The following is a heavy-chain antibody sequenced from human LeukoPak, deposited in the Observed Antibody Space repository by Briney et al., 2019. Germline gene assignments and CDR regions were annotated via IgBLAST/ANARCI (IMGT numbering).Heavy chain of an antibody. CDR3: ARSPYYFDTSGYYCFDY. J-gene: IGHJ4*02. D-gene: IGHD3-22*01. CDR1: GGSISSGDYY. V-gene: IGHV4-30-4*01. CDR2: IYYSGST. Sequence: SETLSLTCTVSGGSISSGDYYWSWIRQPPGKGLEWIGYIYYSGSTYYNPSLKSRVTIPVDTSKNQLSLKLNSVTAADTAVYYCARSPYYFDTSGYYCFDYWGQGTLVTVSS.